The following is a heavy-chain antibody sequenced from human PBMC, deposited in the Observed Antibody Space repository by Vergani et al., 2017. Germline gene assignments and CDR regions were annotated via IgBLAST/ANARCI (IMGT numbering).Heavy chain of an antibody. CDR1: GFTVSSNE. Sequence: EVQLVESRGVLVQPGGSLRLSCAASGFTVSSNEFSWVRQAPGKGLEWVSSISRGSTYYADSRKGRFTISRDNSKNTLHLQMNSLRAEDTAVYYCKKRGRLLWFGELFNWFDPWGQGTLVTVSS. CDR2: ISRGST. D-gene: IGHD3-10*01. V-gene: IGHV3-38-3*01. J-gene: IGHJ5*02. CDR3: KKRGRLLWFGELFNWFDP.